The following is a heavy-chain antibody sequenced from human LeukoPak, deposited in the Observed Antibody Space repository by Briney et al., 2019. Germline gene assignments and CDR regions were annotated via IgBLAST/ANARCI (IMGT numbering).Heavy chain of an antibody. CDR3: ARVIVGATSYFVC. CDR2: INCGGSST. V-gene: IGHV3-74*01. CDR1: GFTFSSYV. Sequence: GGSLRLSCAASGFTFSSYVMHWVRQAPGKGLVWVSRINCGGSSTSYADSVKGRFTISRDNAKNTLYLQMNGLRAEDTAVYYCARVIVGATSYFVCWGQGTLVTVSS. D-gene: IGHD1-26*01. J-gene: IGHJ4*02.